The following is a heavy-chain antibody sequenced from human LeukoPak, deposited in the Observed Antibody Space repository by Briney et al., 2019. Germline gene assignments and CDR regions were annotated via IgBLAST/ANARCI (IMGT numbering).Heavy chain of an antibody. J-gene: IGHJ4*02. V-gene: IGHV4-61*02. CDR2: IYTSGST. CDR1: GGSISSGSYY. Sequence: PSETLSLTCTVSGGSISSGSYYWSWLRQPAGKGLEWIGRIYTSGSTNYNPSLKSRVTISVDTSKNQFSLKLSSVTAADTAVYYCASWDCSSTSCYDYWGQGTLVTVSS. D-gene: IGHD2-2*01. CDR3: ASWDCSSTSCYDY.